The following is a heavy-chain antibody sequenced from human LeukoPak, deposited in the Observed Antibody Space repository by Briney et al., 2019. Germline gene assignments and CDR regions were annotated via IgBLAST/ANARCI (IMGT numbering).Heavy chain of an antibody. Sequence: GGSLGLSCAASGFTFDDYAMHWVRQAPGKGLEWVSLISGDGGSTYYADSVKGRFTISRDNSKNSLYLQMNSLRTEDTALYYCAKDLTRTYYDILTGYYGLYYYYYYGMDVWGQGTTVTVSS. J-gene: IGHJ6*02. CDR2: ISGDGGST. V-gene: IGHV3-43*02. CDR3: AKDLTRTYYDILTGYYGLYYYYYYGMDV. CDR1: GFTFDDYA. D-gene: IGHD3-9*01.